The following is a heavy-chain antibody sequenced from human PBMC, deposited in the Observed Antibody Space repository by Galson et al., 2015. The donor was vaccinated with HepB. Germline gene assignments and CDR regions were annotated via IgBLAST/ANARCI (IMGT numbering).Heavy chain of an antibody. CDR2: IKQDGSEK. CDR1: GFTFSSYW. CDR3: ARGTMAVAGTGGGY. V-gene: IGHV3-7*03. D-gene: IGHD6-19*01. J-gene: IGHJ4*02. Sequence: LRLSCAASGFTFSSYWMTWVRQAPGKGLEWVANIKQDGSEKYYAGSVKGRFTISRDNAKNSLYLQMSSLRADDTAVYYCARGTMAVAGTGGGYWGQGTLVTVSS.